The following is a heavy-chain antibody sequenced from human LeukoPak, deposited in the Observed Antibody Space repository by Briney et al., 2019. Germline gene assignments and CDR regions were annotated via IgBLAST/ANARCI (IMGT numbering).Heavy chain of an antibody. Sequence: SETLSLTCTVSGGSISSYYWSWIRQPAGKGLEWIGRIYPSGNTNYNPSLKSRVTMSLDTSKNQFSLKLSSVTAADTAVYYCAGDRAIVVVTRAPGLYYYYMDVWGRGTTVTVSS. CDR2: IYPSGNT. CDR1: GGSISSYY. V-gene: IGHV4-4*07. D-gene: IGHD3-22*01. J-gene: IGHJ6*03. CDR3: AGDRAIVVVTRAPGLYYYYMDV.